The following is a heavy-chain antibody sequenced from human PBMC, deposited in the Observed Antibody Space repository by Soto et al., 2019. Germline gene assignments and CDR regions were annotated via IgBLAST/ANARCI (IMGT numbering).Heavy chain of an antibody. CDR2: ISGDTSTI. Sequence: GGSLRLSCAASGFTFSSYSMNWVRQAPGKGLEWVSYISGDTSTIFYADSVKGRFTISRDKANNSLYLQMNSLRAEDTAVYYCVRDASGHYWGQGTLVTVSS. V-gene: IGHV3-48*01. CDR1: GFTFSSYS. CDR3: VRDASGHY. D-gene: IGHD6-19*01. J-gene: IGHJ4*02.